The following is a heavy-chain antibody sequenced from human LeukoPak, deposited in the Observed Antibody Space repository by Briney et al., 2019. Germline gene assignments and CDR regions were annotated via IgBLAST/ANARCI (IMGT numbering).Heavy chain of an antibody. CDR3: AKDAVEGIEWDY. D-gene: IGHD2-8*01. CDR1: GFTVSSNY. J-gene: IGHJ4*02. V-gene: IGHV3-66*01. CDR2: IYNDDST. Sequence: GGSLRLSCAASGFTVSSNYMSWVRQAPGKGLEWVSVIYNDDSTYYADSVKGRFTISRDNSKNTLYLQMNSLRAEDTAVYYCAKDAVEGIEWDYWGQGALVTVSS.